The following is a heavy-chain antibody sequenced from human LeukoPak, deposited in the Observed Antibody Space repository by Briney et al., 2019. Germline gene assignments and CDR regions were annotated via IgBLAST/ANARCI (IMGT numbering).Heavy chain of an antibody. J-gene: IGHJ4*02. CDR2: IYDSGST. Sequence: SQTLSLTCTVSGGSISSGDYYWSWIRQPPGKGLEWIGYIYDSGSTNYNPSLKSRVTISVDTSKNQFSLRLSSVTAADTAVYYCARSLVGATTGYDYWGQGTLVTVSS. V-gene: IGHV4-61*08. CDR1: GGSISSGDYY. D-gene: IGHD1-26*01. CDR3: ARSLVGATTGYDY.